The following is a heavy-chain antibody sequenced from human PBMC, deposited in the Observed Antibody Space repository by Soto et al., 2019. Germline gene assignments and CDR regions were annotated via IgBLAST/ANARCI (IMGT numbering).Heavy chain of an antibody. D-gene: IGHD6-19*01. Sequence: GGSLRLSCGGSGFTFSSYSMNWVRQAPGKGLEWVSSISSSSSYIYYADSVKGRFTISRDNAKNSLYLQMNSLRAEDTAVYYCARDPGYSSGWYNYWGQGTLVPVSS. V-gene: IGHV3-21*01. J-gene: IGHJ4*02. CDR1: GFTFSSYS. CDR2: ISSSSSYI. CDR3: ARDPGYSSGWYNY.